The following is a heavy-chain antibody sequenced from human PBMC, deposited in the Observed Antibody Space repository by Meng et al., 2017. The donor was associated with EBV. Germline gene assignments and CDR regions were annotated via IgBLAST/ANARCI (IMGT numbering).Heavy chain of an antibody. CDR3: ARADKVRFDY. V-gene: IGHV4-4*02. Sequence: PEVCGPALGTPSGILSRTCAVSGGSRSSTNWWSWVRQPPGKGLEWIGEIYHSGSTNYNPSLKSRVSISVDKSKNQFSLKLSSVTAADTAVYYCARADKVRFDYWGQGTLVTVSS. CDR2: IYHSGST. J-gene: IGHJ4*02. CDR1: GGSRSSTNW.